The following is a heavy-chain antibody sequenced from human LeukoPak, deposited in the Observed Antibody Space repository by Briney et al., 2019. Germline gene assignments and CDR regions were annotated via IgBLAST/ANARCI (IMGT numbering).Heavy chain of an antibody. CDR3: ARDIEALDI. D-gene: IGHD3-16*02. Sequence: GGSLRLSCAASGFTFSSYWMSWVRQAPGKGLEGVAYIKQGGSETYYVDSVKGRFTISRDDAKNSLYLQMNSLRAEDTAVYYCARDIEALDIWGQGQWSPSLQ. V-gene: IGHV3-7*01. CDR2: IKQGGSET. CDR1: GFTFSSYW. J-gene: IGHJ3*02.